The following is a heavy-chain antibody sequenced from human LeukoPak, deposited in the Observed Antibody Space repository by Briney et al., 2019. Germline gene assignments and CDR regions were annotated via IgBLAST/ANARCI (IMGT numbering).Heavy chain of an antibody. CDR1: GGSLSGYF. Sequence: SETLSLTCGVSGGSLSGYFSTWIRQTPGKGLECIGEISPSGSTDYNPSLKSRVTISVDTSKNQLSLKLSTVTAADTAVYYCAREVDYFGWGRKRSYYMDVWGKGTTVIVSS. CDR2: ISPSGST. CDR3: AREVDYFGWGRKRSYYMDV. V-gene: IGHV4-34*01. J-gene: IGHJ6*03. D-gene: IGHD3-10*01.